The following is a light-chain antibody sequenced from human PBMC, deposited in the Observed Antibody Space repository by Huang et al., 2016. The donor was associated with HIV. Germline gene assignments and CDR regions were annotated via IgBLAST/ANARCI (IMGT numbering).Light chain of an antibody. J-gene: IGKJ2*01. CDR2: ETF. Sequence: ERVLTQSPGTLSVSPGERATLSCRTSQGIGNSLAWYQLKPGQAPRLLIYETFIRASDIPARFSGGGSEIDFTLTISGLQSEDSAVYYCQQYHEWPRTLGQGTKVEIK. CDR3: QQYHEWPRT. CDR1: QGIGNS. V-gene: IGKV3-15*01.